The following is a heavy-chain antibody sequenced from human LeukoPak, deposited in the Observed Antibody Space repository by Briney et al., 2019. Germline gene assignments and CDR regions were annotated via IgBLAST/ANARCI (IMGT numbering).Heavy chain of an antibody. D-gene: IGHD1-26*01. CDR1: GYSISSGYY. Sequence: SETLSLTCTVSGYSISSGYYWGWIRQPPGKGLEWIGSIYHSGSTYYNPSLKSRVTISVDTSKSQFSLKLSSVTAADTAVYYCASDWELLYFQHWGQGTLVTVSS. V-gene: IGHV4-38-2*02. J-gene: IGHJ1*01. CDR3: ASDWELLYFQH. CDR2: IYHSGST.